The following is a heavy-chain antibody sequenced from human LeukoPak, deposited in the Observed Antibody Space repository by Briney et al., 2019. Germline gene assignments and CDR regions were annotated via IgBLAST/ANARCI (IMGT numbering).Heavy chain of an antibody. CDR3: ARAGDSYSYCGGDCPYYFDY. CDR2: IIPIFGTA. CDR1: GGTFSSYA. D-gene: IGHD2-21*02. V-gene: IGHV1-69*13. J-gene: IGHJ4*02. Sequence: GASVKVSCKASGGTFSSYAISWVRQAPGQGLEWMGGIIPIFGTANYAQKFQGRVTITADESTSTAYMELSSLRSEDTAVYYCARAGDSYSYCGGDCPYYFDYWGQGTLVTVSS.